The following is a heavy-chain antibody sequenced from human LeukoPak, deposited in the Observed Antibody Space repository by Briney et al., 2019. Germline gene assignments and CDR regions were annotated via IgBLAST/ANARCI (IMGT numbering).Heavy chain of an antibody. Sequence: ASVKVSCKASGGTFSSYVISWVRQAPGQGLEWMGRSIPILNLANYAQKFQGRVTITADISTSTAYMELSSLKSEDTAVYYCSRNWDDTAMTYWGQGTLVTVSS. J-gene: IGHJ4*02. D-gene: IGHD5-18*01. CDR2: SIPILNLA. CDR1: GGTFSSYV. V-gene: IGHV1-69*04. CDR3: SRNWDDTAMTY.